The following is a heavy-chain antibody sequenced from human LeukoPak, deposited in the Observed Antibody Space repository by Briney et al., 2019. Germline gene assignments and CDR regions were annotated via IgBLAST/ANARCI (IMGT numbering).Heavy chain of an antibody. D-gene: IGHD4-17*01. V-gene: IGHV3-48*03. J-gene: IGHJ4*02. CDR3: AKDDRREGDYGAVDC. CDR1: GFTFSSYE. Sequence: GGSLRLSCAASGFTFSSYEMNWVRQAPGKGLEWISHISSSGSSISDADSVKGRFTISKDNAKNSLYLQMNSLKTDDAAVYYCAKDDRREGDYGAVDCWGQGTLVTVSS. CDR2: ISSSGSSI.